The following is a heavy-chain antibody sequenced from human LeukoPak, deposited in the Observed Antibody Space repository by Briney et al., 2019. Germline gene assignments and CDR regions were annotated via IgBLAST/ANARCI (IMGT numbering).Heavy chain of an antibody. J-gene: IGHJ1*01. V-gene: IGHV3-53*01. CDR1: GFTVTSSY. Sequence: GGSLRLSCSASGFTVTSSYMSWVRQAPGKGLEWVSLIYSGGDTYYADSVKGRFTISRDNSKNTLYLQMNTLRAEDTALYFCARVSDAKYFQHWGQGTLLTVSS. CDR2: IYSGGDT. CDR3: ARVSDAKYFQH.